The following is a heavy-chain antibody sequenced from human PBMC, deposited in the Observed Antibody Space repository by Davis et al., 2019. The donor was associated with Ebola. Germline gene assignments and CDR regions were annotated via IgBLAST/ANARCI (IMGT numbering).Heavy chain of an antibody. CDR3: AVRIRFLEKNYYYYGMDV. D-gene: IGHD3-3*01. V-gene: IGHV3-23*01. Sequence: GESLKISCAASGFTFSSYAMSWVRQAPGKGPEWVSAISGSGGSTYYADSVKGRFTISRDNSKNTLYLQMNSLRAEDTAVYYCAVRIRFLEKNYYYYGMDVWGKGTTVTVSS. CDR2: ISGSGGST. J-gene: IGHJ6*04. CDR1: GFTFSSYA.